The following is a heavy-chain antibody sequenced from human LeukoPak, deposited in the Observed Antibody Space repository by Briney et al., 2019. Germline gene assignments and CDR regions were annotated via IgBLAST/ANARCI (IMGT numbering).Heavy chain of an antibody. V-gene: IGHV4-30-4*07. D-gene: IGHD5-24*01. CDR3: ARRVATIVFYYMDV. Sequence: NPSETLSLTCTVSGDSISRGAYSWSWIRQPPGKGLEWIGYIYDSGSTYYNPSLKNRVTISVDTTRNQFSLKLSSVTAADTAVYYCARRVATIVFYYMDVWGKGTTVTVSS. J-gene: IGHJ6*03. CDR2: IYDSGST. CDR1: GDSISRGAYS.